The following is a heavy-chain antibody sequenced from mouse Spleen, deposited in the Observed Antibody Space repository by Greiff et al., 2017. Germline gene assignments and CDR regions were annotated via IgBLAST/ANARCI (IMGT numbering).Heavy chain of an antibody. CDR2: ISSGGSYT. J-gene: IGHJ2*01. V-gene: IGHV5-6*01. CDR1: GFTFSSYG. Sequence: EVKLQESGGDLVKPGGSLKLSCAASGFTFSSYGMSWVRQTPDKRLEWVATISSGGSYTYYPDSVKGRFTISRDNAKNTLYLQMSSLKSEDTAMYYCARQKGDYYFDYWGQGTTLTVSS. CDR3: ARQKGDYYFDY.